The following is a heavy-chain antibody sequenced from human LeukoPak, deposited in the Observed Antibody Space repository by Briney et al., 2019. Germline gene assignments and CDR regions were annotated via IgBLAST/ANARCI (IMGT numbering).Heavy chain of an antibody. Sequence: PGGCLRLSCAASGFPFAPFWMTWVRQAPGKGPEFVATMNRDGSEVAYGNSVRGRFTISRDNAKNSLYLQMYSLRAEDTAVYYCARGIDEWLYLNYWGQGALVTVSS. J-gene: IGHJ4*02. CDR1: GFPFAPFW. CDR3: ARGIDEWLYLNY. D-gene: IGHD3-3*01. CDR2: MNRDGSEV. V-gene: IGHV3-7*04.